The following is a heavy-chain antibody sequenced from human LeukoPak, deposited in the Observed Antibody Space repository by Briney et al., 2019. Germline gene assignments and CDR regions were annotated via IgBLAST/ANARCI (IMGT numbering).Heavy chain of an antibody. Sequence: NPSETLSLTCTVSGGSISSSSYYWGWIRQPPGKGLEWIGSIYYSGSTYYNPSLKSRVIISVDTSKNQFSLKLSSVTAADTAVYYCARSITMVRGVTYNWFDPWGQGTLVTVSS. CDR2: IYYSGST. J-gene: IGHJ5*02. CDR3: ARSITMVRGVTYNWFDP. CDR1: GGSISSSSYY. D-gene: IGHD3-10*01. V-gene: IGHV4-39*01.